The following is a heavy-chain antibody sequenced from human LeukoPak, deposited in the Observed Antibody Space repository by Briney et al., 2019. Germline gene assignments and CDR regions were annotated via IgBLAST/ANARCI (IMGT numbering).Heavy chain of an antibody. D-gene: IGHD1-26*01. CDR1: GFTFSSYG. CDR2: ISYDGSNK. CDR3: AKGRSGSYCDY. V-gene: IGHV3-30*18. J-gene: IGHJ4*02. Sequence: GGSLRLSCAASGFTFSSYGMHWVRQAPGKGLEWVAVISYDGSNKYYADSVKGRFTISRDNSKNTLCLQMNSLRAEDTAVYYCAKGRSGSYCDYWGQGTLVTVSS.